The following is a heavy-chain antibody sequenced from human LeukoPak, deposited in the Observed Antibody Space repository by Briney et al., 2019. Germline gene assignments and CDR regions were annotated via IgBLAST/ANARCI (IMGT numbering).Heavy chain of an antibody. D-gene: IGHD5-12*01. J-gene: IGHJ4*02. V-gene: IGHV1-2*02. CDR1: GYTLTGYY. CDR2: INPNSGGT. CDR3: ARVGFRYDYAWFDY. Sequence: ASVKVSCKASGYTLTGYYMHWVRQAPGQGLEWMGWINPNSGGTNYAQKFQGRVTMTRDTSISTAYMELSRLRSDDTAVYYCARVGFRYDYAWFDYWGQGTLVTVSS.